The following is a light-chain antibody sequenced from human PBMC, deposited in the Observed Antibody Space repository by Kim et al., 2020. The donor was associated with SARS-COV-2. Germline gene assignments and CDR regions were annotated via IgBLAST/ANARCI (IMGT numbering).Light chain of an antibody. CDR1: QSVTTC. V-gene: IGKV3-20*01. CDR3: QQCGRAPWT. CDR2: DAS. J-gene: IGKJ1*01. Sequence: LSPGERATLSCRASQSVTTCLAWYQQRPGQAPRLLIYDASSRATGIPDRFRGSGSGTDFTLTISRLEPEDLAVYYCQQCGRAPWTFGQGTKVDIK.